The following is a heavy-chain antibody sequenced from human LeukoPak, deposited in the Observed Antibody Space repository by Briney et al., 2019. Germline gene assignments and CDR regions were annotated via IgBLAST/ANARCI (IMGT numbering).Heavy chain of an antibody. CDR3: ARITLSGSLYGGFDY. J-gene: IGHJ4*02. CDR1: GFSLSTSGMC. Sequence: SGPTLVNPTQTLTLTCTFSGFSLSTSGMCVSWIRQPPGKALEWLARIDWDDDKYYSTSLKTRLTISKDTSKNQVVLTMTNMDPVDTATCYCARITLSGSLYGGFDYWGQGTLVTVSS. V-gene: IGHV2-70*11. CDR2: IDWDDDK. D-gene: IGHD4-23*01.